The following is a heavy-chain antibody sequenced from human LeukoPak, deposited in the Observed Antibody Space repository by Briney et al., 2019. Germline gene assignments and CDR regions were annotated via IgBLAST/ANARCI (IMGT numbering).Heavy chain of an antibody. CDR2: IYHSGSF. CDR1: GGSISSSNW. D-gene: IGHD6-19*01. Sequence: SETLSLTCAVSGGSISSSNWWSWVRQPPGKGLEWIAEIYHSGSFNRNPSLKSRVTILVDKSKNQFSLNLTSVTAADTAVYYCARGYNSGWYAYWGQGTLVTVSS. CDR3: ARGYNSGWYAY. V-gene: IGHV4-4*02. J-gene: IGHJ4*02.